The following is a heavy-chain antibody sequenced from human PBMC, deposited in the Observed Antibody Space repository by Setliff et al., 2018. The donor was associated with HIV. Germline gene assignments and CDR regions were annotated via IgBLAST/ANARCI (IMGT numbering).Heavy chain of an antibody. Sequence: PSETLSLTCAVSGYSISNDYYWGWIRQPPGKGLEWIGSISYRGRTYYNPSLKSRLSISVDTSKNQLSLKLSSVTAADTAVYYCAISTSGVSGSYPAQAFDIWGQGTMVTVSS. CDR3: AISTSGVSGSYPAQAFDI. J-gene: IGHJ3*02. CDR2: ISYRGRT. D-gene: IGHD3-10*01. V-gene: IGHV4-38-2*01. CDR1: GYSISNDYY.